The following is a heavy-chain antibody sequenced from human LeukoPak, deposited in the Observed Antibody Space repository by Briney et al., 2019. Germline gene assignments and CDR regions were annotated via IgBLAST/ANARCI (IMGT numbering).Heavy chain of an antibody. Sequence: GGSLRLSCAASGFTFDDYAMHWVRQAPGKGLEWVSGISWNSGSIGYADSVKGRFTISRDNAKNSLYLQMNSLRAEDTALYYCAKAVTVTLFSYFDYWGQGTLVTVSP. V-gene: IGHV3-9*01. D-gene: IGHD4-23*01. CDR1: GFTFDDYA. J-gene: IGHJ4*02. CDR3: AKAVTVTLFSYFDY. CDR2: ISWNSGSI.